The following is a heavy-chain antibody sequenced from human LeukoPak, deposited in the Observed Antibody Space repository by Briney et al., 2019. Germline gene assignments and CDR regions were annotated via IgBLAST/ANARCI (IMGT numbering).Heavy chain of an antibody. J-gene: IGHJ4*02. V-gene: IGHV4-34*01. CDR3: ARLTNLDY. D-gene: IGHD3-9*01. CDR2: INHSGST. CDR1: GGSFSGYY. Sequence: SSETLSLTCAVYGGSFSGYYWSWIRQPPGKGLEWIGEINHSGSTNYNPSLKSRVTISVDTSKNQFSLKLSSVTAADTAVYYCARLTNLDYWGQGTLVTVSS.